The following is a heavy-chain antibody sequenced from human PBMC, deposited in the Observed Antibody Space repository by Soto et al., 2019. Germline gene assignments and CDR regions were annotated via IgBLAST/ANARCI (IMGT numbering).Heavy chain of an antibody. D-gene: IGHD2-2*03. CDR2: INPNSGGT. CDR1: GYTFTGYY. J-gene: IGHJ6*03. V-gene: IGHV1-2*04. CDR3: ARSAIAGYCSSTSCTDPYYYMDV. Sequence: ASVKVSCKASGYTFTGYYMHWLRQAPGQGLEWMGWINPNSGGTNYAQKFQGWVTMTRDTSISTAYMELGRLRSDDTAVYYCARSAIAGYCSSTSCTDPYYYMDVWGKGTTVTVSS.